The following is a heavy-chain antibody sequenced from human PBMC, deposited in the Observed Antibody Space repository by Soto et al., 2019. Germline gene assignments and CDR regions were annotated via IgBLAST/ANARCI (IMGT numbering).Heavy chain of an antibody. J-gene: IGHJ5*02. CDR3: PGEFEAPPGCLDP. D-gene: IGHD2-15*01. V-gene: IGHV3-23*01. Sequence: EVQLSESGGDLRQPGGSLRLSCAASGFTFTNYAMTWVRQTPGKGLEWVSGISASGGLKYYADSVRGRFTVSRDNSKNILYLQMDNLRDEDTALYYGPGEFEAPPGCLDPWAREPRSPFPQ. CDR2: ISASGGLK. CDR1: GFTFTNYA.